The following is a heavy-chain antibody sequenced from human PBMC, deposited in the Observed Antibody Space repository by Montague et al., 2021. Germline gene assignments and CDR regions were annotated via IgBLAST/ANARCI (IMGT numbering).Heavy chain of an antibody. CDR2: ISYNGSP. Sequence: SETLSLTCSVSGGSIRRRPYYWAWIRQPPGKGLEWIATISYNGSPYSDSALKSRVTISVDTSKNQLSLRLTSVTATDTAVYYCARLTFAIGDTPEVFDIWGQGTTVTVSS. V-gene: IGHV4-39*01. D-gene: IGHD3/OR15-3a*01. CDR3: ARLTFAIGDTPEVFDI. CDR1: GGSIRRRPYY. J-gene: IGHJ3*02.